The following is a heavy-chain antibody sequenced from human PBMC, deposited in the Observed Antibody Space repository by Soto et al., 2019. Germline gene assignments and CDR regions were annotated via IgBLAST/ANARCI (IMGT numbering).Heavy chain of an antibody. CDR1: GGSITDDTYY. V-gene: IGHV4-39*01. Sequence: QLQLQESGPGLVKPSETLSLTCTVSGGSITDDTYYWGWIRQPPGKGLEWIGSIYYSGTSSYNPSLKRRVPMSVDTSKKQLSLRLRSVTAADTAVYYCARLHCDSPNCVPLDPWGQGTLVIVSS. CDR2: IYYSGTS. D-gene: IGHD2-2*01. J-gene: IGHJ5*02. CDR3: ARLHCDSPNCVPLDP.